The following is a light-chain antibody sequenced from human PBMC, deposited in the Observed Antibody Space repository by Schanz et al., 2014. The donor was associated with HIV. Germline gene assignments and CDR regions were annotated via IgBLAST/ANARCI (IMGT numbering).Light chain of an antibody. CDR2: DVS. J-gene: IGKJ4*01. CDR3: QQSGDSGGT. CDR1: QSVGNS. Sequence: EIVLTQSPATLSLSPGERATLSCRASQSVGNSLTWYQQKPGQAPRLLIYDVSNRAAGIPARFSGSGSGTDFTLTISRLEPEDFAVYYCQQSGDSGGTFGGGTKVEIK. V-gene: IGKV3-11*01.